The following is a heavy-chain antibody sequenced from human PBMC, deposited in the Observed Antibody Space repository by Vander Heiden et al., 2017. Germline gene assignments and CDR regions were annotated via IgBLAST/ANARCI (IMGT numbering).Heavy chain of an antibody. V-gene: IGHV4-34*01. J-gene: IGHJ5*02. CDR3: ARGARAVVVVAAPPAGRRARAPNWFDP. Sequence: QVQLQQWGAGLLKPSETLSLTCAVYGGSFSGYYWSRLRQPPGRGLEWMGEINHSGSTNNNPSTKSRVTIQVDTAKNQFSLKLSSVTAADTAVYYCARGARAVVVVAAPPAGRRARAPNWFDPWGQGTLVTVSS. CDR1: GGSFSGYY. D-gene: IGHD2-15*01. CDR2: INHSGST.